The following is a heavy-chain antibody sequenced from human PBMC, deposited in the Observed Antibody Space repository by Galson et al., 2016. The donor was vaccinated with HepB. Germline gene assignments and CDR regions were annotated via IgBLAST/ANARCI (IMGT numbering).Heavy chain of an antibody. CDR3: ANGSGWVFDY. CDR2: IYWNADN. J-gene: IGHJ4*02. V-gene: IGHV2-5*01. CDR1: GFSLTSTAVG. Sequence: PALVKPTQTLTLTCTFSGFSLTSTAVGVGWFRQPPGKAPEWLALIYWNADNRYSTSLKSRLTLTKDTSKNQVVLTMTNMDPVDTAKYYCANGSGWVFDYWGQGILVTVSS. D-gene: IGHD6-19*01.